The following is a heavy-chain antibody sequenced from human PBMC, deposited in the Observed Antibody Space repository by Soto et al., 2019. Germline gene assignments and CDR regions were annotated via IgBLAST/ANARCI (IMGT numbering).Heavy chain of an antibody. CDR2: ISPYNGNT. J-gene: IGHJ4*02. Sequence: GASVKVSCKASGYTFTTYGLSWVRQAPGQGLEWMGWISPYNGNTKYGQKLQGRVTMTTDTSTNTAYMELTSLRSDDTAVYYCARVYGPPYFDYWGQGTLVTVSS. D-gene: IGHD3-10*01. V-gene: IGHV1-18*01. CDR1: GYTFTTYG. CDR3: ARVYGPPYFDY.